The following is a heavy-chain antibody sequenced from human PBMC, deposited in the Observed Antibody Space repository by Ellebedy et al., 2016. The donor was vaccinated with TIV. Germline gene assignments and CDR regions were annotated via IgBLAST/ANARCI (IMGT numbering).Heavy chain of an antibody. D-gene: IGHD3-22*01. V-gene: IGHV3-30*04. CDR3: ARAPHYYDSSGYPLGYGMDV. CDR1: GFTFSSYA. CDR2: ISHDGSNK. J-gene: IGHJ6*02. Sequence: GGSLRLSXAASGFTFSSYAMHWVRQAPGEGLEWVAVISHDGSNKYYADSVKGRFTISRDNSKNTLYLQMNSLRAEDTAVYYCARAPHYYDSSGYPLGYGMDVWGQGTTVTVSS.